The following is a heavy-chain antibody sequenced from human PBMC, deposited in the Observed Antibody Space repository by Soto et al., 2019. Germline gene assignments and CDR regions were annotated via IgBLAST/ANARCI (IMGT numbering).Heavy chain of an antibody. Sequence: PGGSLRLSCAASGFSVSDNYMSWVHQAPGKGLEWVSVLHSGGSTFYADSVKGRFTMSRDNSENTLYLQMNSLRAEDTAVYFCARTKSNALTSYFDIWGQGTLVTVSS. J-gene: IGHJ4*02. CDR1: GFSVSDNY. CDR2: LHSGGST. V-gene: IGHV3-53*01. CDR3: ARTKSNALTSYFDI. D-gene: IGHD2-2*01.